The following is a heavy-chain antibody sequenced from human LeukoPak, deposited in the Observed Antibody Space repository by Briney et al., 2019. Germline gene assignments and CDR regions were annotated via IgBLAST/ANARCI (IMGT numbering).Heavy chain of an antibody. CDR2: IYYSGST. J-gene: IGHJ4*02. D-gene: IGHD1-20*01. V-gene: IGHV4-61*01. Sequence: SETLSLTCTVSGGSVSSGSYYWSWIRQPPGKGLEWIGYIYYSGSTNYNPSFKSRVTISVDTSKNQFSLKLSSVTAADTAVYYCASLYNWNGRGFDYWGQGTLVAVSS. CDR3: ASLYNWNGRGFDY. CDR1: GGSVSSGSYY.